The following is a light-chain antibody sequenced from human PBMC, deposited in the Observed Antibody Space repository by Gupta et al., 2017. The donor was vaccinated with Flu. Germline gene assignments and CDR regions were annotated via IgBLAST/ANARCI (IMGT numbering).Light chain of an antibody. CDR2: EVS. J-gene: IGLJ2*01. V-gene: IGLV2-14*01. CDR1: SSDVGGYNY. CDR3: SSYTSSSTLYVV. Sequence: QSALTQPASVSGSPGQSITISCTGTSSDVGGYNYVSWYQQHPGKAPKLMIYEVSNRPSGVSNRFAGSKCGSTASLTISGLHAEDEADYDCSSYTSSSTLYVVFGGGTKLTVL.